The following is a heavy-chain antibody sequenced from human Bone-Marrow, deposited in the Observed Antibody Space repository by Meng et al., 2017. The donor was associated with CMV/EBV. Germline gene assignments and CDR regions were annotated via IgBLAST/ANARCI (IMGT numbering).Heavy chain of an antibody. J-gene: IGHJ5*02. V-gene: IGHV1-8*01. CDR1: GYTFTSYD. CDR2: MNPNSGNT. Sequence: ASVKVSCKASGYTFTSYDINWVRQATGQGLEWMGWMNPNSGNTGYAQKFQGRVTMTRNTSISTAYMELSSLRSEDTAVYYCTLAHCSSTSCYGNWFDPWGKGTLDTVSS. CDR3: TLAHCSSTSCYGNWFDP. D-gene: IGHD2-2*01.